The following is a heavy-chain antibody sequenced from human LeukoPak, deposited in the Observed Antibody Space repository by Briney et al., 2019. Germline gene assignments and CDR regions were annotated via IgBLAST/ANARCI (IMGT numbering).Heavy chain of an antibody. J-gene: IGHJ3*02. V-gene: IGHV3-21*01. CDR1: GFTFSSYS. CDR2: ISSSSSYI. CDR3: ASVLLWFGESRAFDI. Sequence: GGSLRLSCAASGFTFSSYSMNWVRQAPGKGLEWVSSISSSSSYIYYADSVKGRFTISRDNAKNSLYLQMNSLRAEDTAVYYCASVLLWFGESRAFDIWGQGTMVTVSS. D-gene: IGHD3-10*01.